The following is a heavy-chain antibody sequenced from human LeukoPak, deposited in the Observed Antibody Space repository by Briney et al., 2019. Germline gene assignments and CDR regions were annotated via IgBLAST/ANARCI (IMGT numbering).Heavy chain of an antibody. V-gene: IGHV3-30*18. CDR3: AKDRYSGLNTIDY. CDR2: ISYDGSYK. Sequence: GGSLRLSCAASEFTFSTYGMHWVRQAPGKRLEWVAVISYDGSYKFYADSVKGRFTISRDNSKSTLYLQMNSLRAEDTAVYYCAKDRYSGLNTIDYWGQGTLVTVSS. J-gene: IGHJ4*02. D-gene: IGHD6-13*01. CDR1: EFTFSTYG.